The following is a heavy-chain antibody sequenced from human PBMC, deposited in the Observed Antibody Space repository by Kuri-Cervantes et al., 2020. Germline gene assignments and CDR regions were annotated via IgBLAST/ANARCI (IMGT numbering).Heavy chain of an antibody. CDR1: GFTFSSYD. CDR3: LRDYGGV. Sequence: GGSLRLSCAASGFTFSSYDMHWVRQAKGKVLEWVSAIGTAGDTYYPGSVKGRFTISRDNAKNTLYLQMNSLRAEETAVHYCLRDYGGVWGKGTTVTVSS. D-gene: IGHD3-16*01. J-gene: IGHJ6*04. CDR2: IGTAGDT. V-gene: IGHV3-13*01.